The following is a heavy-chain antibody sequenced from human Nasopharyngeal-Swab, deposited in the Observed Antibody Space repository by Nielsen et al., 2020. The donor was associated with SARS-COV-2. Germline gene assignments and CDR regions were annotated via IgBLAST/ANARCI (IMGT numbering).Heavy chain of an antibody. CDR3: ARVSAPSGDCSSTSCYPPTLRYYYYYYMDV. Sequence: GESLKISCAASGFTFSDYYISWIRQAPGKGLEWVSYISSSGSTIYYADSVKGRFTISRDNAKNSLYLQMNSLRAEDTAVYYCARVSAPSGDCSSTSCYPPTLRYYYYYYMDVWGKGTTVTVSS. D-gene: IGHD2-2*01. CDR2: ISSSGSTI. J-gene: IGHJ6*03. CDR1: GFTFSDYY. V-gene: IGHV3-11*04.